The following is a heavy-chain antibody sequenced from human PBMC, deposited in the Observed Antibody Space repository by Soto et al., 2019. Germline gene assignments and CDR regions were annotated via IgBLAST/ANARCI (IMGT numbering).Heavy chain of an antibody. CDR2: IDPSDSYT. CDR3: ARLYKWDLPGVGDYFQH. V-gene: IGHV5-10-1*01. Sequence: GESLKISCKGSGYSFTSYWISWVRQMPGKGLEWMGRIDPSDSYTNYSPSFQGHVTISADKSISTAYLQWSSLKASDTAMYYCARLYKWDLPGVGDYFQHWGQGTLVTVSS. D-gene: IGHD1-26*01. J-gene: IGHJ1*01. CDR1: GYSFTSYW.